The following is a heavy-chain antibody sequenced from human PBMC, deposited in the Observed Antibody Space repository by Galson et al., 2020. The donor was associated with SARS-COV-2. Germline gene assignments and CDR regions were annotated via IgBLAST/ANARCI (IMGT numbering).Heavy chain of an antibody. Sequence: GESLKISCAASGFPFSNYGMNWVRQAPGKGLEWVSTISPSSGTTLYADSVRGRFIISRDNSQNTLYLHINSLTADDTAVYYCARSQGGQWLATVYYFDYWGQGTLVTVSS. CDR1: GFPFSNYG. D-gene: IGHD6-19*01. V-gene: IGHV3-23*01. CDR3: ARSQGGQWLATVYYFDY. CDR2: ISPSSGTT. J-gene: IGHJ4*02.